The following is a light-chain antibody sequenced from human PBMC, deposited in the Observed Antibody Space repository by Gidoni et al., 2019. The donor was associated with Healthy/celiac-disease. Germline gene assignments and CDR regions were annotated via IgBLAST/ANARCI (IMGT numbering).Light chain of an antibody. CDR3: MQALQTPT. V-gene: IGKV2-28*01. CDR1: QSLLHSNGYNY. CDR2: LGS. Sequence: DLVMTQSPVSLHITPGEPASISCRSSQSLLHSNGYNYLDWYLQKPQQSPQLLIYLGSNRASGVPDWFSGSGAGTDFTLKISRVEADDVGVYYCMQALQTPTFGQGTKVEIK. J-gene: IGKJ1*01.